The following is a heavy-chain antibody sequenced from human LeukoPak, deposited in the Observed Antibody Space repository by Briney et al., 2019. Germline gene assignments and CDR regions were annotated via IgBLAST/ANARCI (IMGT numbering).Heavy chain of an antibody. V-gene: IGHV4-34*01. D-gene: IGHD6-13*01. Sequence: PSETLSLTCAVYGGSFSGYYWSWIRQPPGKGLEWIGEINHSGSTNYNPSLKSRVTISVDTSKNQFSLKLSSVTAADTAVYYCARAPRKRIAAAGTVYYGMDVWGQGTTVTVSS. J-gene: IGHJ6*02. CDR2: INHSGST. CDR1: GGSFSGYY. CDR3: ARAPRKRIAAAGTVYYGMDV.